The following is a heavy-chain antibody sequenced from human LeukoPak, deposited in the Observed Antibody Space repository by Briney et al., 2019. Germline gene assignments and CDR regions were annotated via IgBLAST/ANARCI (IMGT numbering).Heavy chain of an antibody. D-gene: IGHD6-19*01. Sequence: GGSLRLSCAVSELSVSSNYMNWVRQAPGRGVKWVAVIYSGGATYYADSVRGRFTISRDNSKNMVSLQMTSLGAEDTAVYYCARGRFSGPDDYWGQGTLVTVSS. J-gene: IGHJ4*02. CDR3: ARGRFSGPDDY. CDR1: ELSVSSNY. V-gene: IGHV3-53*01. CDR2: IYSGGAT.